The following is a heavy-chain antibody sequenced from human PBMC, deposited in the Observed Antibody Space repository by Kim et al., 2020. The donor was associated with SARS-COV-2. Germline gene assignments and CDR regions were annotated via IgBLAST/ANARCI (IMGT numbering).Heavy chain of an antibody. Sequence: GGSLRLSCAASGFTVSSYGMHWVRQAPGKGLEWVAVIWYDGSNKYYADSGKGRFTISRDNSKNTLYLQMNSLRAEDTAVYYCARDGRLGWFDPWGQGTLVSVSS. CDR1: GFTVSSYG. CDR3: ARDGRLGWFDP. CDR2: IWYDGSNK. J-gene: IGHJ5*02. V-gene: IGHV3-33*08.